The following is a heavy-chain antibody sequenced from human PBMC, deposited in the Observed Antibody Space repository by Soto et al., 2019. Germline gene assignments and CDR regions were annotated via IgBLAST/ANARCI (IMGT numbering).Heavy chain of an antibody. D-gene: IGHD1-26*01. V-gene: IGHV4-39*01. CDR3: ARRSWGAGATYYFDY. Sequence: SETLSLTCTVSGGSISSSSYYWGWIRQPPGKGLEWIGSIYYSGSTYYNPSLKSRVTISVDTSKNQFSLKLSSVTAADTAVYYCARRSWGAGATYYFDYWGQGTLVTVSS. CDR1: GGSISSSSYY. J-gene: IGHJ4*02. CDR2: IYYSGST.